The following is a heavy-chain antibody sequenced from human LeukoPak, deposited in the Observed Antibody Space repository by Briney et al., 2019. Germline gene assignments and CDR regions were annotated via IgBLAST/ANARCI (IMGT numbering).Heavy chain of an antibody. CDR2: AQGDGRLQ. CDR1: GFSFSTYG. Sequence: PGGSLRLSRAASGFSFSTYGMHWVRQAPGKGLEWVAAAQGDGRLQYYADSVKGRFTISKDISKSTLYVQMNSLRAEDTAVYYCATGGGFYYGHWGQGTLVTVSS. J-gene: IGHJ4*02. D-gene: IGHD3-22*01. CDR3: ATGGGFYYGH. V-gene: IGHV3-30*02.